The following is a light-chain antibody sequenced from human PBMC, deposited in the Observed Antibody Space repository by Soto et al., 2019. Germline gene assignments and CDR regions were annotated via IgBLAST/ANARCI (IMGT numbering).Light chain of an antibody. CDR1: QSVNSM. CDR3: QQYNEWPRT. V-gene: IGKV3-15*01. Sequence: EIVLTQSPATLSLSPGARATLSCRASQSVNSMLAWYQQKPGKAPRLLIYGASTRATGIPARFSGSGSGTEFTLTISSLQSEDFAVYYCQQYNEWPRTFGGGTKVDIK. J-gene: IGKJ4*01. CDR2: GAS.